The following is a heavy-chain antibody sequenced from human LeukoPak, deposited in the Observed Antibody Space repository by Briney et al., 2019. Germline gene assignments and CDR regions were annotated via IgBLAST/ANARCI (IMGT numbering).Heavy chain of an antibody. CDR2: IIPILGIA. D-gene: IGHD6-13*01. CDR1: GGTFSSYA. Sequence: ASVKVSCKASGGTFSSYAISWVRQAPGQGLEWMGRIIPILGIANYAQKFQGRVTITADKSTSTAYMELSGLRSEDTAVYYCARDGAAAVSMDVWGQGTTVTVSS. CDR3: ARDGAAAVSMDV. J-gene: IGHJ6*02. V-gene: IGHV1-69*04.